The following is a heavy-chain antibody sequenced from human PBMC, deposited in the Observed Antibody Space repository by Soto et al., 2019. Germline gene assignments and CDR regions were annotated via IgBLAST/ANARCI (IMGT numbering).Heavy chain of an antibody. CDR2: IYWDDDK. D-gene: IGHD3-10*01. CDR1: GFSLSTTGVG. J-gene: IGHJ6*03. V-gene: IGHV2-5*02. Sequence: QITLKESGPTLVKPTQTLTLTCTFSGFSLSTTGVGVAWIRQPPGKALEWLALIYWDDDKRYSPSLKSRLTITKDTSKNQVVLTMTNVDPVDTATYYCAHHGKDLVRGVTHYYVDVWGKGTTVSVSS. CDR3: AHHGKDLVRGVTHYYVDV.